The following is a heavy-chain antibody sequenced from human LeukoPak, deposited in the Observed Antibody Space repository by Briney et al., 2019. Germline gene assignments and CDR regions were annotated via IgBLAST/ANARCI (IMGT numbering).Heavy chain of an antibody. CDR2: ISSSGSTI. J-gene: IGHJ6*04. CDR3: AELGITMIGGV. Sequence: GGSLRLSCEVSGFTFDSFGMNWVRQAPGKGLEWVSYISSSGSTIYYADSVKGRFTISRDNAKNSLYLQMNSLRAEDTAVYYCAELGITMIGGVWGKGTTVTISS. CDR1: GFTFDSFG. V-gene: IGHV3-48*03. D-gene: IGHD3-10*02.